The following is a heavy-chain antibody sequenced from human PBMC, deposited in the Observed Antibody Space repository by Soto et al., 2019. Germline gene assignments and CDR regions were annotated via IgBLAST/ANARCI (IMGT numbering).Heavy chain of an antibody. CDR1: GGTFSSYA. J-gene: IGHJ5*02. D-gene: IGHD6-13*01. CDR3: RGSSPTVDP. Sequence: SVKVSCKASGGTFSSYAISLVRQAPGQGLEWMGGIIPIFGTANYAQKFQGRVTITADESTSTAYMELSSLSSEDTAVYYCRGSSPTVDPWGQGTLVTVSS. CDR2: IIPIFGTA. V-gene: IGHV1-69*13.